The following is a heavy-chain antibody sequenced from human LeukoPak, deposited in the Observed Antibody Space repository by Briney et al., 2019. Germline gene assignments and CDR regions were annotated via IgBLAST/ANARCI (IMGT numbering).Heavy chain of an antibody. D-gene: IGHD2-2*02. CDR1: GFTFSSYG. J-gene: IGHJ4*02. V-gene: IGHV3-30*02. Sequence: PGGSLRLSCAASGFTFSSYGMHWVRQAPGKGLEWVAFIRYDGSNKYYADSVKGRFTISRDNSKNTLYLQMNSLRAEDTAVYYCAKDRDIVVVPAAITDWDRGTLVTVSS. CDR2: IRYDGSNK. CDR3: AKDRDIVVVPAAITD.